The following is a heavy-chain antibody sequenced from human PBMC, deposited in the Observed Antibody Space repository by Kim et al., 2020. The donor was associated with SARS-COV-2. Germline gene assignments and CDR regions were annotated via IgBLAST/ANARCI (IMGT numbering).Heavy chain of an antibody. J-gene: IGHJ4*02. CDR3: AKEAYYESSGYVYH. V-gene: IGHV3-30*18. CDR2: ITYDGSNK. D-gene: IGHD3-22*01. CDR1: GFSFSSYG. Sequence: GGSLRLSCVASGFSFSSYGMHWVRQAPGKGLEWVAVITYDGSNKYYADSVKGRFTISRDNSKNTLYLQMNSLRAEDTAVYYCAKEAYYESSGYVYHWGQG.